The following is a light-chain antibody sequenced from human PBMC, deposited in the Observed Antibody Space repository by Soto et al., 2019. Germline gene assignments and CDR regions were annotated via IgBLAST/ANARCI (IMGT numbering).Light chain of an antibody. V-gene: IGKV3-11*01. CDR1: QSVSSF. Sequence: EIVLTQSPATLSLSPGERATLSCKASQSVSSFLAWYQQKPGQAPRLLIYDVSSRATGSPTRFSGSGSGTVFTLTISSLEPEDFAVYYCQQRINWPLTFGGGTKVEIK. CDR3: QQRINWPLT. CDR2: DVS. J-gene: IGKJ4*01.